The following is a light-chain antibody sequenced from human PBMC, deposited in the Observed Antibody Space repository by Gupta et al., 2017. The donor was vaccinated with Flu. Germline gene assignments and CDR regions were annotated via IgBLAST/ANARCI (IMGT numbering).Light chain of an antibody. V-gene: IGKV3-11*01. J-gene: IGKJ4*01. CDR1: QSVTGA. CDR2: AAS. Sequence: EVVLTQSPGTLSLSPGERATLSCRAGQSVTGALAWYQQKPGQAPRLLIYAASNRATGIPARFSGSGSGTDFTLTISSLDPEDFAVYYCQQRASWPLTFGGGTKVEIK. CDR3: QQRASWPLT.